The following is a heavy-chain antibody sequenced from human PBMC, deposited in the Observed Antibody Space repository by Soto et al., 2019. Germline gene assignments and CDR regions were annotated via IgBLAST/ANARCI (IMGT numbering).Heavy chain of an antibody. CDR3: ATDWGYSYGHAFDF. Sequence: PGGSLRLSCAASGITFSNYNINWVRQVPGTGLAWVSYISASGSYIYYADSVKGRFTISRDNAKNSMYLQMNSLRAEDTAVYYCATDWGYSYGHAFDFWGQGTLVTVSS. CDR1: GITFSNYN. V-gene: IGHV3-21*01. J-gene: IGHJ4*02. D-gene: IGHD5-18*01. CDR2: ISASGSYI.